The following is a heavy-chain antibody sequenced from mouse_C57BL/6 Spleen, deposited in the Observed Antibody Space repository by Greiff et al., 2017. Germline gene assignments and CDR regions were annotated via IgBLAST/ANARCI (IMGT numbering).Heavy chain of an antibody. V-gene: IGHV1-54*01. CDR2: INPGSGDT. Sequence: VQLQQSGAELVRPGTSVKVSCTASGYAFTNYLIEWVKQRPGQGLEWIGVINPGSGDTNYNEKFKGKATLTADKSSSTAYMQLSSLTSEDSAVYFCARTGSSYYFDYWGQGTTLTVSS. CDR1: GYAFTNYL. J-gene: IGHJ2*01. CDR3: ARTGSSYYFDY. D-gene: IGHD1-1*01.